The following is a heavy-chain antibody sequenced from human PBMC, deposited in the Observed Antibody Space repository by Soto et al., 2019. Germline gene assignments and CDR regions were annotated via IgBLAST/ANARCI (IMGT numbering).Heavy chain of an antibody. J-gene: IGHJ4*02. CDR2: IHHSGST. D-gene: IGHD1-26*01. V-gene: IGHV4-34*01. CDR3: ARSSGSPYYFDL. CDR1: GGSFSGYY. Sequence: QVQLQQWGAGLLKPSETLSLVCAVYGGSFSGYYWSWIRQTPGKGLEWLGEIHHSGSTNYNPSLTSRVSLSVDTSKDQFSLKLTSVTAADTAVYFCARSSGSPYYFDLWGQGTQVTVSS.